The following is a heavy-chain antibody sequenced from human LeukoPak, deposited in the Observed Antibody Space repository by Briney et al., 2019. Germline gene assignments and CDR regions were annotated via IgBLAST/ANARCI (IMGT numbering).Heavy chain of an antibody. Sequence: GGSLRLSCAASGFTFGSYAMSWVRQAPGKGLEWVSAISGSGGSTYYADSVKGRFTISRDNSKNTLYLQMNSLRAEDTAVYYCAKAPLGYCSGGSCYSFGMDVWGQGTTVTVSS. D-gene: IGHD2-15*01. CDR2: ISGSGGST. CDR3: AKAPLGYCSGGSCYSFGMDV. J-gene: IGHJ6*02. CDR1: GFTFGSYA. V-gene: IGHV3-23*01.